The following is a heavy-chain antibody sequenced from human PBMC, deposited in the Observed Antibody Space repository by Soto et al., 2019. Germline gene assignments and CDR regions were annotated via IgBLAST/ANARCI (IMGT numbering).Heavy chain of an antibody. V-gene: IGHV1-69*01. D-gene: IGHD3-3*01. CDR2: IIPIFGTA. Sequence: QVQLVQSGAEVKKPGSSVKVSCKASGGTFSSYAISWVRQAPGQGLEWMGGIIPIFGTANYAQKFQGRVTITADESTNTAYMELSSLRSEDMAVYYCARVRLQLEWLFGWFDPWGQGTLVTVSS. J-gene: IGHJ5*02. CDR1: GGTFSSYA. CDR3: ARVRLQLEWLFGWFDP.